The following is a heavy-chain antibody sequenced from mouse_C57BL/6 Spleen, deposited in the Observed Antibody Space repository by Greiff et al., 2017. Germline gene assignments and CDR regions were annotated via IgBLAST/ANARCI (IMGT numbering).Heavy chain of an antibody. V-gene: IGHV1-22*01. CDR2: INPDNGGT. J-gene: IGHJ4*01. CDR3: ARSYSSYCAMDY. D-gene: IGHD2-5*01. CDR1: GYTFTDDY. Sequence: EVQLQQSGAELVKPGASVKMSCTASGYTFTDDYMHWVKQSHGQGLEWIGYINPDNGGTGYNQKFQGKATLTVNKSSSTAYMELRSLTSEDSAVYYCARSYSSYCAMDYWGQGTSVTVSS.